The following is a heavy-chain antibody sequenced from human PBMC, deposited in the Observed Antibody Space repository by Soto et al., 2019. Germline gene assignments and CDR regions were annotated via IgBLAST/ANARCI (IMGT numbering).Heavy chain of an antibody. V-gene: IGHV4-61*01. CDR3: ARVSTGRYVDY. CDR1: GGSVSRANYY. CDR2: IYYSGTT. D-gene: IGHD1-26*01. Sequence: QVQLQASGPGLVKPSETLSLTCTVSGGSVSRANYYWSWIRQPPGKGLEWIGYIYYSGTTNYNPSLNSRVTISLDTSTNRFSRKLSSVTAADTAVYHWARVSTGRYVDYWGQGTLVTVSA. J-gene: IGHJ4*02.